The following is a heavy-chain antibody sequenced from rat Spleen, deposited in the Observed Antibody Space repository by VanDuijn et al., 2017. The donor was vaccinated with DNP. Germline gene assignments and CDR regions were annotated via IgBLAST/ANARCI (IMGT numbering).Heavy chain of an antibody. CDR1: GFTFNNYW. J-gene: IGHJ2*01. V-gene: IGHV5-31*01. Sequence: EVQLVESGGDLVQPGRSLKLSCVASGFTFNNYWMTWIRQVPGKGLEWVASITSSGGSTYYPDSVKGRFTISRDNAKNTLYLQMNSLRSEDTATYYCARDQGGLGAQGYFDYWGQGVMVTVSS. CDR2: ITSSGGST. CDR3: ARDQGGLGAQGYFDY. D-gene: IGHD5-1*01.